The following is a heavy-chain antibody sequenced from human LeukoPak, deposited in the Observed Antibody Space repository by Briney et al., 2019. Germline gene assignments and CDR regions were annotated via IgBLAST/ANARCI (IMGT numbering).Heavy chain of an antibody. Sequence: SVKVSCKVSGYTLTQLSVHWVRQAPGKGLEWMGGFDVEDGEIIYAQKFQGRVTMTEDTSTDTAYMELSSLRSEDTAVYYCATNRQIMILGVVIMPAFDIWGQGTMVTVSS. CDR3: ATNRQIMILGVVIMPAFDI. CDR1: GYTLTQLS. CDR2: FDVEDGEI. V-gene: IGHV1-24*01. D-gene: IGHD3-3*01. J-gene: IGHJ3*02.